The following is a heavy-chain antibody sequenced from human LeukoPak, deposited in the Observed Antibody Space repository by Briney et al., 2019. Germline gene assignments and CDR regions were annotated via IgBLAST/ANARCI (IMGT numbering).Heavy chain of an antibody. D-gene: IGHD4-11*01. J-gene: IGHJ6*03. Sequence: PSETLSLTCTVSGGFISSYYWSWIRQPPGKGLEWIGYIYYSGSTNYNPSLKSRVTISVDTSKNQFSLKLSSVNAADTAVYYCARAPLFIYSNYPYYYYYMDVWGKGTTVTVSS. CDR1: GGFISSYY. CDR2: IYYSGST. V-gene: IGHV4-59*01. CDR3: ARAPLFIYSNYPYYYYYMDV.